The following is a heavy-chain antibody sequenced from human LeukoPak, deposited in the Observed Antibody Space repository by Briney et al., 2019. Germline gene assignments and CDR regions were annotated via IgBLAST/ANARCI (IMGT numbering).Heavy chain of an antibody. CDR1: GFHYRRYE. Sequence: GGSLTLSCGACGFHYRRYEMSGVRQAAGKGVEGVSSISGTACSTYYSDSVKVRFTISRHNSNITLYLQMNSLRAEYTSVYYCASLVVGDYDYWGQGTLVTVSS. D-gene: IGHD4-17*01. CDR3: ASLVVGDYDY. J-gene: IGHJ4*02. V-gene: IGHV3-23*01. CDR2: ISGTACST.